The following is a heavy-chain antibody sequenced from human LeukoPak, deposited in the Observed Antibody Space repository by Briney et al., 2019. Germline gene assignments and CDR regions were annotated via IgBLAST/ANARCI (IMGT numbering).Heavy chain of an antibody. Sequence: GESLKISCKGSGYSSTSYWIGWVRQMPGKGLEWMGIIYPGDSDTRYSPSFQGQVTISADKSISTAYLQWSSLKASDTAMYYCARHRDCSGGSCTSYWYFDLWGRGTLVTVSS. CDR3: ARHRDCSGGSCTSYWYFDL. J-gene: IGHJ2*01. D-gene: IGHD2-15*01. CDR2: IYPGDSDT. V-gene: IGHV5-51*01. CDR1: GYSSTSYW.